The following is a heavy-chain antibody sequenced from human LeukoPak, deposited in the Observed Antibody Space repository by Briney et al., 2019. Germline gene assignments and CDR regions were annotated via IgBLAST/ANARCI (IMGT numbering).Heavy chain of an antibody. CDR2: ISGSGGST. V-gene: IGHV3-23*01. J-gene: IGHJ4*02. CDR3: AKPHSSSWYRFDY. D-gene: IGHD6-13*01. CDR1: GFTFSSYG. Sequence: PGGTLRLSCAASGFTFSSYGMSWVRQAAGKGLEWVSTISGSGGSTYYADSVKGRFTISRDNSKNTLYLQMNSLRAEDTAVYYCAKPHSSSWYRFDYWGQGTLVTVSS.